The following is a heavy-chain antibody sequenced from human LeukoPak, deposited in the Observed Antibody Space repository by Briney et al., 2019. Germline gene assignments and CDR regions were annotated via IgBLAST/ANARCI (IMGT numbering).Heavy chain of an antibody. Sequence: GESLRISCQGSGYSCTSYWISWVRQMPGKGLEWMGRIDPSDSYTNYSPSFQGHVTISADKSISTAYLQWSSLKAADTAMYYCARATSYGDYVGYWGQGTLVTVSS. CDR3: ARATSYGDYVGY. CDR1: GYSCTSYW. D-gene: IGHD4-17*01. J-gene: IGHJ4*02. CDR2: IDPSDSYT. V-gene: IGHV5-10-1*01.